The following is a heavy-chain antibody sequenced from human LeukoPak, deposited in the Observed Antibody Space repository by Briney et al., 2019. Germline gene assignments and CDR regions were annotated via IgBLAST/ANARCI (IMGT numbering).Heavy chain of an antibody. Sequence: SETLSLTCTVSGVSISSYYWSWVRQPPGKGLEWIGCIYYSGYTNYKSSLKSRVTISVDTSKNQFSLKLSSVTAADTAVYYCARTTMVRGTYYMDVWGKGTTVTVSS. CDR2: IYYSGYT. D-gene: IGHD3-10*01. CDR1: GVSISSYY. CDR3: ARTTMVRGTYYMDV. J-gene: IGHJ6*03. V-gene: IGHV4-59*01.